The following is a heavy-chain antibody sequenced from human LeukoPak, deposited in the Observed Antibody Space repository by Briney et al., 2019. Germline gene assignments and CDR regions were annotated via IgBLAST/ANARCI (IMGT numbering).Heavy chain of an antibody. Sequence: ASVKVSCKASGYTFTGYYMHWVRQAPGQGLEWMGWINPNSGGTNYAQKFQGWVTMTRDTSISTAYMELSRLRSDDTAVYYCARGQIAVPVMDYYYYGMDVWGQGTTVTVSS. D-gene: IGHD6-19*01. CDR1: GYTFTGYY. CDR3: ARGQIAVPVMDYYYYGMDV. CDR2: INPNSGGT. V-gene: IGHV1-2*04. J-gene: IGHJ6*02.